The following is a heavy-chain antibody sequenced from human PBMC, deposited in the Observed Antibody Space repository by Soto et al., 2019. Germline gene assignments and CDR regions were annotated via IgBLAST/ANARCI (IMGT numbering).Heavy chain of an antibody. CDR2: IYYSGST. V-gene: IGHV4-31*03. CDR1: GGSISSGGYY. Sequence: SETLSLTCTVSGGSISSGGYYWSWIRQHPGKGLEWIGYIYYSGSTYYNPSLKSRVTISVDTSKNQFSLKLSSVTAADTAVYYCAATVGYCISTSCYNLDGMDVWGQGTTVTVSS. D-gene: IGHD2-2*02. CDR3: AATVGYCISTSCYNLDGMDV. J-gene: IGHJ6*02.